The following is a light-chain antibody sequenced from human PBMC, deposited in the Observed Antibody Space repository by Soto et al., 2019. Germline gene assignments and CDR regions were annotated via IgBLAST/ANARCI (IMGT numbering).Light chain of an antibody. CDR3: SSYTTSSTPVR. CDR1: SSDFGFYNY. V-gene: IGLV2-14*01. J-gene: IGLJ2*01. CDR2: EVS. Sequence: QSALTQPASVSGSPVQSITISCTGTSSDFGFYNYVSWYQHHPGKSPKLMIYEVSNRPSGVSYRFSGSKSGNTASLTISGLQAEDEAVYYCSSYTTSSTPVRFGGGTKLTVL.